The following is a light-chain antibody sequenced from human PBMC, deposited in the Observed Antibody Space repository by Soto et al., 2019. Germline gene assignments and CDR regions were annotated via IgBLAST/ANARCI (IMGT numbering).Light chain of an antibody. CDR1: SSNIGTNT. Sequence: QSVLTQPPSASGTPGQRVTISCSGSSSNIGTNTVNWYQQLPGTAPRLLIYDNNQRPSGVPDRFSGSKSGASASLAISGLQSDDEADYYCAAWDDSLNGRWVFGGGTKLTVL. CDR2: DNN. J-gene: IGLJ3*02. CDR3: AAWDDSLNGRWV. V-gene: IGLV1-44*01.